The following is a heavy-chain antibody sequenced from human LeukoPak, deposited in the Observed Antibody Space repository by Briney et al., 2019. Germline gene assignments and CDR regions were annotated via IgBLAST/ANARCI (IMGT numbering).Heavy chain of an antibody. J-gene: IGHJ4*02. D-gene: IGHD1-26*01. V-gene: IGHV4-39*07. CDR3: ARVVVAILPYYFDY. CDR2: IYYSGST. CDR1: GFSFSSHGM. Sequence: GSLRLSCAASGFSFSSHGMSWVRQPPGKGLEWIGSIYYSGSTYYNPSLKSRVTISVDTSKNQFSLKLSSVTAADTAVYYCARVVVAILPYYFDYWGQGTLVTVSS.